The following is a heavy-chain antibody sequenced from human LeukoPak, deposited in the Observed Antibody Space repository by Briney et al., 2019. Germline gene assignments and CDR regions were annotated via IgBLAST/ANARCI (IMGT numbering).Heavy chain of an antibody. D-gene: IGHD2-2*01. V-gene: IGHV4-39*01. Sequence: SETLSLTCTISGGSISTSHYWGWIRQAPGKGLEWIGSISHSGSTYYNPSLKSRISISVDTSKNQFSLQLSSVTAAGTAVYYCARQSCSSTSCYFSFGGAYEYWGQGTLVTVSS. CDR2: ISHSGST. J-gene: IGHJ4*02. CDR3: ARQSCSSTSCYFSFGGAYEY. CDR1: GGSISTSHY.